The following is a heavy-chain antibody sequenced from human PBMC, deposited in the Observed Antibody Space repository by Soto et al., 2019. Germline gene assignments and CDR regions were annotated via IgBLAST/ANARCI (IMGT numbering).Heavy chain of an antibody. J-gene: IGHJ6*02. CDR1: GGTFSSYA. D-gene: IGHD2-15*01. CDR2: IIPIFGTA. CDR3: ARSPVVVVAANYYGMDV. V-gene: IGHV1-69*13. Sequence: ASVKVSCKASGGTFSSYAISWVRQAPGQGLEWMGGIIPIFGTANYAQKFQGRVTITADESTSTAYMELSSLRSEDTAVYYCARSPVVVVAANYYGMDVWGQGTTVTVSS.